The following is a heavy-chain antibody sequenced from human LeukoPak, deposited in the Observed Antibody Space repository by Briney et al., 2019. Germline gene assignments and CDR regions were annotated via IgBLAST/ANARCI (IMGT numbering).Heavy chain of an antibody. CDR1: GGSISSSSYY. V-gene: IGHV4-39*07. Sequence: SETLSLTCTVSGGSISSSSYYWGWIRQPPGKGLEWIGSIYYSGSTYYNPSLKSRVTISVDTSKNQFSLKLSSVTAADTAVYYCARDLPGRYYYYMDVWGKGTTVTVSS. J-gene: IGHJ6*03. CDR3: ARDLPGRYYYYMDV. D-gene: IGHD2-15*01. CDR2: IYYSGST.